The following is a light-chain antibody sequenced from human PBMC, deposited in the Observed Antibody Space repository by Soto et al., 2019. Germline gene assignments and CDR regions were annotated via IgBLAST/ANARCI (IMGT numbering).Light chain of an antibody. V-gene: IGLV2-8*01. J-gene: IGLJ1*01. Sequence: QSALTQPPSASGSPGQSVTISCTGTSSDVGGYNYVSWYQQHPGKAPKLMIYEVSKQPSGVPDRFSGSKSGNTASLTVSGLQAEDEADYYCSSYAGSNNFGYVFGTGTKVTVL. CDR2: EVS. CDR1: SSDVGGYNY. CDR3: SSYAGSNNFGYV.